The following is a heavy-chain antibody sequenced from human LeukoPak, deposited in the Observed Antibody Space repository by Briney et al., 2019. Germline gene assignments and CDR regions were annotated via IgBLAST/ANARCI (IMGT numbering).Heavy chain of an antibody. D-gene: IGHD2-2*01. V-gene: IGHV1-2*02. CDR2: INPNSGGT. CDR1: GYTFTGYY. Sequence: ASVKVSCKASGYTFTGYYMHWVRQAPGQGLEWMGWINPNSGGTNYAQKFQGRVTMTRDTSISTAYMELSRLRSDDTAVYYCARGTSKYCSSTSCYAESRVRYYYYGMDVWGQGTMVTVSS. J-gene: IGHJ6*02. CDR3: ARGTSKYCSSTSCYAESRVRYYYYGMDV.